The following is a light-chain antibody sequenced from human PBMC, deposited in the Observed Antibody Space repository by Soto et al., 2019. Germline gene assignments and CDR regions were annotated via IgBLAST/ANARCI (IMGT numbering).Light chain of an antibody. Sequence: QSALTQPPSASGSPGQSVTISCTGTSSDVGAYIFVSWYQQHPGKAPKLMVYDVNRRPPGVPDRFFGSKSGNTASLTVSGLQAEDAADYYCVSVAGGTYVFGTGTKLTVL. V-gene: IGLV2-8*01. CDR2: DVN. CDR3: VSVAGGTYV. J-gene: IGLJ1*01. CDR1: SSDVGAYIF.